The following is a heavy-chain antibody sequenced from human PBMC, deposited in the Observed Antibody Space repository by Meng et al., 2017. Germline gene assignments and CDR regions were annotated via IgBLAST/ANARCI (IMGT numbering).Heavy chain of an antibody. D-gene: IGHD3-10*01. Sequence: QVQLQESGPGLVNPSGTLSLTCAVSGGSISSSNWWSWVRQPPGKGLEWIGEIYHSGSTNYNPSLKSRVTISVDKSKNQFSLKLSSVAAADTAVYYCASRATMVRGVPNWFDPWGQGTLVTVSS. CDR3: ASRATMVRGVPNWFDP. V-gene: IGHV4-4*02. J-gene: IGHJ5*02. CDR2: IYHSGST. CDR1: GGSISSSNW.